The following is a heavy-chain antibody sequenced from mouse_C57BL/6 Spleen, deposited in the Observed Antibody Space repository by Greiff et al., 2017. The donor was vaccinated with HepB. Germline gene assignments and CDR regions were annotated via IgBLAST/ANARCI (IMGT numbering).Heavy chain of an antibody. CDR3: ARDSYGNCGAWFAY. D-gene: IGHD2-1*01. CDR2: IRSGSSTI. CDR1: GFTFTDYG. Sequence: EVQLVESGGGLVKPGGSLKLSCAASGFTFTDYGMHWVRQAPEQGLEWVAYIRSGSSTIYYADTVKGQFTISRDNAKNTLFLQLPSLRSEDTAVYYCARDSYGNCGAWFAYWGQGTLVTVSA. J-gene: IGHJ3*01. V-gene: IGHV5-17*01.